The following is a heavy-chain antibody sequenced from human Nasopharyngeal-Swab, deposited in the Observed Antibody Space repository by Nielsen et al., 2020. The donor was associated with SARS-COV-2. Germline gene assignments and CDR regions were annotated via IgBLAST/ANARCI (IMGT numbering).Heavy chain of an antibody. V-gene: IGHV4-34*01. Sequence: SETLSLTSAVYGGSFSGYYWSWIRQPPGKGLEWIGEINHSGSTNYNPSLKSRVTISVDTSKNQFSLKLSSVTAADTAVYYCARGAPLRDFDYWGQGTLVTVSS. J-gene: IGHJ4*02. CDR2: INHSGST. CDR3: ARGAPLRDFDY. CDR1: GGSFSGYY. D-gene: IGHD5-12*01.